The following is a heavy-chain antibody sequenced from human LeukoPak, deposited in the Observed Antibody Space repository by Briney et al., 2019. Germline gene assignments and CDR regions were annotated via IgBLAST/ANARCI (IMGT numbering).Heavy chain of an antibody. Sequence: PGGSLRLSCAASGFTFSSYAMHWVRQAPGKGLEWVAVISYDGSNKYYADSVKGRFTISRDNSKNTLYLQMNSLRAEDTAVYYCARDGRGYSYVSDYWGQGTLVTVSS. CDR1: GFTFSSYA. D-gene: IGHD5-18*01. V-gene: IGHV3-30-3*01. CDR2: ISYDGSNK. J-gene: IGHJ4*02. CDR3: ARDGRGYSYVSDY.